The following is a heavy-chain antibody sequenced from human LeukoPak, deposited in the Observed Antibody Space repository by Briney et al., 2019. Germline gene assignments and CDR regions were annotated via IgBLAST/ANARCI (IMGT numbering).Heavy chain of an antibody. V-gene: IGHV3-74*01. Sequence: GGSLRLSCAASVYTFSFYWMHGVRQAPGRGRVWVSRISTEGSSTNSADSVKGRLTISRDNAKNTLYLQMNSMRAEDTAGYYCVREYSSSSGRAFDMWGQGTMVTVSP. D-gene: IGHD6-6*01. CDR2: ISTEGSST. CDR3: VREYSSSSGRAFDM. J-gene: IGHJ3*02. CDR1: VYTFSFYW.